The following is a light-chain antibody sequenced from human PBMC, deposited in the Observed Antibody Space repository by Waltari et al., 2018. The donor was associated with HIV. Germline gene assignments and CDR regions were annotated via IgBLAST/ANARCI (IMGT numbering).Light chain of an antibody. V-gene: IGLV1-40*01. CDR3: QSYDISLSGWV. CDR1: SSNIGAGYD. Sequence: QSVLTQPPSMSGAPGQRVTISCTGRSSNIGAGYDVHWYQQFPGTAPKVLIYGNTYRPAGVPDLFSGAKSGSSAPVLITGLQAGDDADYYCQSYDISLSGWVFGEGSNLTVL. CDR2: GNT. J-gene: IGLJ3*02.